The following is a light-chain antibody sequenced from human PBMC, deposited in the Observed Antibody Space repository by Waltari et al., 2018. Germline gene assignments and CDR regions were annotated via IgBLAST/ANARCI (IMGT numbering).Light chain of an antibody. J-gene: IGKJ2*01. V-gene: IGKV3-11*01. Sequence: EIVLTQAPATLSLSPGARATLSCRASPSVSSYLAWYQKKPGQAPRLLIYDASTRATGIPARFSGSGSGTDFTLTISSLEPEDFAVYYCQQRSNWYTFGQGTKLEI. CDR2: DAS. CDR1: PSVSSY. CDR3: QQRSNWYT.